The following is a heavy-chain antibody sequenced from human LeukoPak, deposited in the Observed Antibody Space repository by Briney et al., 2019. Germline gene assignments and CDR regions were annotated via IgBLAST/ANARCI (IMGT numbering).Heavy chain of an antibody. D-gene: IGHD1-26*01. J-gene: IGHJ4*02. CDR1: GFTFSSYG. Sequence: GGSLRLSCAASGFTFSSYGMSWVRQAPGKGRGWVAVISYDGRNKYYADSVKGRFTISRDNSKNTLYLQMNSLRAEDTAVYYCARETGSYYDYWGQGTLVTVSS. CDR3: ARETGSYYDY. CDR2: ISYDGRNK. V-gene: IGHV3-30*03.